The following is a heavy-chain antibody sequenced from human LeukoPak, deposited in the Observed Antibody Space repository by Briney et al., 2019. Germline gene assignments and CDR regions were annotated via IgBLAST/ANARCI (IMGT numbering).Heavy chain of an antibody. CDR2: IKQDGSEK. D-gene: IGHD5-24*01. CDR1: GFTFSSYW. J-gene: IGHJ3*02. CDR3: ASRTEMGWLQLVAAFDI. Sequence: GGSLRLSCAASGFTFSSYWMSWARQAPGKGLEWVANIKQDGSEKYYVDSVKGRFTISRDNAKNSLYLQMNSLRAEDTAVYYCASRTEMGWLQLVAAFDIWGQGTMVTVSS. V-gene: IGHV3-7*01.